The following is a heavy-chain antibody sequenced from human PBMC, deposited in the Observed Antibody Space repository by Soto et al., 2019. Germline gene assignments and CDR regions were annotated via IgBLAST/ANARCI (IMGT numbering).Heavy chain of an antibody. CDR1: GGSISSSSYY. V-gene: IGHV4-39*01. CDR2: IYYSGST. CDR3: ARHTPAISISDH. D-gene: IGHD2-15*01. J-gene: IGHJ4*02. Sequence: SETLSLTCPVSGGSISSSSYYWGWIRQPPGKGLEWIGSIYYSGSTYYNSSLKSRVTIFVDTSKNQFSLKLSSVTAADTAVYYCARHTPAISISDHWGQGTLVTVSS.